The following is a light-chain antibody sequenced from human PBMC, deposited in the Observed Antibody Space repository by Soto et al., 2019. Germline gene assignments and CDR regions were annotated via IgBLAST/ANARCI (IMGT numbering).Light chain of an antibody. V-gene: IGLV4-69*01. CDR3: QTWGTGTVV. Sequence: QLVLTQSPSASASLGASVKLTCTLSSGHSSYAIAWHQQQPEKGPRYLMKLNSDGSHSKGAGIPARFSGSSSGAERYLTISSLQSEDEADYYCQTWGTGTVVFGGGTKVTVL. CDR2: LNSDGSH. CDR1: SGHSSYA. J-gene: IGLJ2*01.